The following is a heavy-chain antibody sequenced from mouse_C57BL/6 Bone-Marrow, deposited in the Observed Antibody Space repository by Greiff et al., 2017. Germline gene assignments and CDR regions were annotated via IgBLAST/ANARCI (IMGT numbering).Heavy chain of an antibody. CDR2: IHPNSGST. CDR3: AREIYYYGSSYFDY. V-gene: IGHV1-64*01. D-gene: IGHD1-1*01. CDR1: GYTFTSYW. J-gene: IGHJ2*01. Sequence: QVQLQQPGAELVKPGASVKLSCKASGYTFTSYWMHWVKQRPGQGLEWIGMIHPNSGSTNYNEKFKSKDTLTVDKSSSTAYMQLSSLTSEDSAVYYCAREIYYYGSSYFDYWGQGTTLTVSS.